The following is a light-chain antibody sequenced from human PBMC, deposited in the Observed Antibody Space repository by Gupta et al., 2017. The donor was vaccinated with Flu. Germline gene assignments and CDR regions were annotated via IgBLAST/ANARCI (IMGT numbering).Light chain of an antibody. Sequence: SCTGTGSGVGDSGYVSWYQQHPDKAPKPVIFDVNKRHSGVPDRFSGSKSGSTAALTISGLQAEDEADYYCCSHAGRHRSGYVFGSGTKVTVL. CDR3: CSHAGRHRSGYV. V-gene: IGLV2-11*03. CDR1: GSGVGDSGY. CDR2: DVN. J-gene: IGLJ1*01.